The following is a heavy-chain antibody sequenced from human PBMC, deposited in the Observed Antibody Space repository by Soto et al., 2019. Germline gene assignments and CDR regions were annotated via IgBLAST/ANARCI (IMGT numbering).Heavy chain of an antibody. D-gene: IGHD6-19*01. CDR2: ISDDGSNK. CDR3: ARDSGYIAVAGSEFDY. V-gene: IGHV3-30*04. Sequence: GGSLRLSCAASGFTFSSYAMSWVRQAPGKGLEWVAAISDDGSNKYYADSVKGRFTISRDNSKNTLYLQMNSLRAEDTAVYYCARDSGYIAVAGSEFDYWGQGTLVTVSS. CDR1: GFTFSSYA. J-gene: IGHJ4*02.